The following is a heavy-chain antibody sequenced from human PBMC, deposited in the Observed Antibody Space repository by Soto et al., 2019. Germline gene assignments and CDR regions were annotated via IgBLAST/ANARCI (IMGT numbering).Heavy chain of an antibody. J-gene: IGHJ4*02. CDR3: VRDLLGSGGRFAS. D-gene: IGHD7-27*01. V-gene: IGHV3-33*01. Sequence: GGSLRLSCAASGFIFSSFGLHWVRQAPGKGLEWVAHIWYDGSNTYYAHSVKGRFTISRDNSRNTLSLQMNSLRAEDTAVYHCVRDLLGSGGRFASWGQGTPVTASS. CDR2: IWYDGSNT. CDR1: GFIFSSFG.